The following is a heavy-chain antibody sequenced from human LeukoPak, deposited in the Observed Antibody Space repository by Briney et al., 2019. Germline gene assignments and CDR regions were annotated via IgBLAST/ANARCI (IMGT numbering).Heavy chain of an antibody. CDR3: AKDIFGSGYYYFDY. Sequence: GGSLRLSCAASGFTFDDYAMYWVRQAPGKGLEWVSGISWNSGSIGYADSVKGRFTISRDNAKNSLYLQMNSLRAEDTALYYCAKDIFGSGYYYFDYWGQGTLVTVSS. J-gene: IGHJ4*02. CDR1: GFTFDDYA. CDR2: ISWNSGSI. D-gene: IGHD5-12*01. V-gene: IGHV3-9*01.